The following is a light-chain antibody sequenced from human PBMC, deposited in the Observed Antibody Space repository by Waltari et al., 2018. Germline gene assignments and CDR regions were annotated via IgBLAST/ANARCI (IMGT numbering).Light chain of an antibody. CDR3: QQYTNWPRT. Sequence: EIVLTQSPATLSLSPGERATLSCRASQSVSSSLAWYQQKPGQAPRLLIYGASNRATGIPDRFSGSGSGTDFILTISSLEPEDFATYACQQYTNWPRTFGQGAKVEIK. V-gene: IGKV3-15*01. CDR2: GAS. CDR1: QSVSSS. J-gene: IGKJ1*01.